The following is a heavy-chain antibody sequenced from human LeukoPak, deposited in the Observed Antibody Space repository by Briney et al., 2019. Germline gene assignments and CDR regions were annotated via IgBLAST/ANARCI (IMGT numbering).Heavy chain of an antibody. CDR2: IYYSGST. J-gene: IGHJ6*03. CDR1: GGSISSYY. V-gene: IGHV4-59*01. CDR3: ARVGRYCSGGSCYSGNYYYYMDV. D-gene: IGHD2-15*01. Sequence: PSETLSLTCTVSGGSISSYYWSWIRQPPGKGLEWIGYIYYSGSTNYNPSLKSRVTISVDTSKNQFSLKLSSVTAADTAVYYCARVGRYCSGGSCYSGNYYYYMDVWGKGTTVTVSS.